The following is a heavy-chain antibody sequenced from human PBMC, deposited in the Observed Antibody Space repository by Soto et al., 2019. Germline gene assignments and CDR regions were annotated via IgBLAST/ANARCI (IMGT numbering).Heavy chain of an antibody. CDR1: GGSMSSYY. D-gene: IGHD7-27*01. Sequence: TLSLTCTVSGGSMSSYYWSWIRQPPGKALEWLARIDWDDDKYYSTSLKTRPTISKDTSKNQVVLTMPNMDPADTATYYCARIAGPPGYFDYWGQGILVTVSS. CDR2: IDWDDDK. V-gene: IGHV2-70*11. J-gene: IGHJ4*02. CDR3: ARIAGPPGYFDY.